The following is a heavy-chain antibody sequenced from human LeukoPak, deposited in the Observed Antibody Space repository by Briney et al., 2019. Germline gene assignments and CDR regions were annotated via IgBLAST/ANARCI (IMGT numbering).Heavy chain of an antibody. CDR2: IHYSGST. CDR3: AAGPGNWFDP. J-gene: IGHJ5*02. V-gene: IGHV4-30-4*08. CDR1: GGSISSGDYY. D-gene: IGHD2-8*02. Sequence: SQTLSLTCTVSGGSISSGDYYWSWIRQPPGKGLEWIGHIHYSGSTYYNPSLKSRVTISVDTSKNQFSLKLSSVTAADTAVYYCAAGPGNWFDPWGQGTLVTVSS.